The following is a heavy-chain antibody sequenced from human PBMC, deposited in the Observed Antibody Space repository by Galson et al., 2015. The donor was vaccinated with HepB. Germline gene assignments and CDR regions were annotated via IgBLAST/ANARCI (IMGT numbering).Heavy chain of an antibody. CDR3: ARIYCSSTSCYLGSFDP. CDR2: INNGGGSS. D-gene: IGHD2-2*01. Sequence: SLRLSCAASGFTFSTHTMSWVRQAPGKGLEWVSAINNGGGSSYMDSVKGRFTISRDNAKNSLYLQMNSLRAEDTAVYYCARIYCSSTSCYLGSFDPWGQGTLVTVSS. CDR1: GFTFSTHT. J-gene: IGHJ5*02. V-gene: IGHV3-21*01.